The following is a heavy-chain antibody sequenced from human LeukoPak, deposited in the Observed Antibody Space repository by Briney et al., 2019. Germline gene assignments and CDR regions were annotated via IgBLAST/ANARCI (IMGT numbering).Heavy chain of an antibody. J-gene: IGHJ4*02. CDR2: INHSGST. D-gene: IGHD3-10*01. V-gene: IGHV4-34*01. CDR1: GGSFSGYY. Sequence: PSETLSLTCAVYGGSFSGYYWSWIRQPPGKGLEWIGEINHSGSTNYNPSLKSRVTISVDTPKNQSSLKLSSVTAADTAVYYCARDAYGSGSVDYWGQGTLVTVSS. CDR3: ARDAYGSGSVDY.